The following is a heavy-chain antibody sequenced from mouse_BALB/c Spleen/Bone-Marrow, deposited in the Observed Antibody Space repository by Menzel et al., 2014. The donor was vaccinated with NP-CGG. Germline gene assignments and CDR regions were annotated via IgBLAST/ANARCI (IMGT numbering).Heavy chain of an antibody. Sequence: VQLQQSGPGLVAPSQSLSITCTVSGFSLTGYGVNWVRQPPGKGLEWLGMIWGDGSTDYNSALKSRLSISKDNSKSQVFLKMNSLRTDDTARYYWARDRYDGAMDYWGQGTSVTVSS. V-gene: IGHV2-6-7*01. D-gene: IGHD2-14*01. CDR1: GFSLTGYG. J-gene: IGHJ4*01. CDR3: ARDRYDGAMDY. CDR2: IWGDGST.